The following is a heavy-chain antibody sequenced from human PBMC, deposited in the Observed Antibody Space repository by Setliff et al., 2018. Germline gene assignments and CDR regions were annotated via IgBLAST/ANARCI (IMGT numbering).Heavy chain of an antibody. V-gene: IGHV1-24*01. CDR2: FDLEDGET. CDR3: VTDQKWLVLSSGHDAFDI. D-gene: IGHD6-19*01. J-gene: IGHJ3*02. CDR1: GYTLTELS. Sequence: GASVKVSCKVSGYTLTELSMHWVRQAPGKGLEWMGGFDLEDGETIYAQKFQGRVTMTEDTSTDTAYMELSSLRSEDTVVYYCVTDQKWLVLSSGHDAFDIWGQGTMVTVS.